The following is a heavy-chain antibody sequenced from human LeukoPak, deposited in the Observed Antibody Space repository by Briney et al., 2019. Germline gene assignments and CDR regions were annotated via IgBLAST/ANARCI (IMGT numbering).Heavy chain of an antibody. V-gene: IGHV3-30*18. D-gene: IGHD1-26*01. Sequence: PGGSLRLSCAASGFLFSSYGMHWVRQAPGKGLEWVAVISYDGSNTYYADSVKGRFTISRDNSKNTLYMQMNSLRAEDTAVYYCAKGMRSGGATPSDFWGQGTLLTVSS. CDR1: GFLFSSYG. CDR2: ISYDGSNT. CDR3: AKGMRSGGATPSDF. J-gene: IGHJ4*02.